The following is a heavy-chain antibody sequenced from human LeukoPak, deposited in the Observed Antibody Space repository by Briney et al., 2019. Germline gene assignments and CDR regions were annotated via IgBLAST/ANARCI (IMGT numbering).Heavy chain of an antibody. Sequence: GGSLRLSCAASGLTFRIYSMNWVRQAPGKGLEWVSSISSSSSYIYYADSVKGRFTISRDNVKNSLYLQMNSLRAEDTAVDYCARVGYGDYDGAFDIWGQGTMVTVSS. CDR2: ISSSSSYI. CDR1: GLTFRIYS. J-gene: IGHJ3*02. CDR3: ARVGYGDYDGAFDI. D-gene: IGHD4-17*01. V-gene: IGHV3-21*01.